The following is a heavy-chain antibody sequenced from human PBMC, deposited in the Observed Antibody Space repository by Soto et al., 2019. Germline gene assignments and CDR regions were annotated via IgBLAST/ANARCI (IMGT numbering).Heavy chain of an antibody. D-gene: IGHD5-12*01. V-gene: IGHV2-5*02. Sequence: QITLKESGPTLVKPTQTLTLTCTFSGFSLSSTRVAVGWIRQPPGKALEWLALIYWDDDKRYSPFLKSRLTITKDTSKNQVVLTLTNMDPVDTAAYYCAPSLVAVLGYYFAYWGKGTLVTVSS. CDR3: APSLVAVLGYYFAY. CDR2: IYWDDDK. J-gene: IGHJ4*02. CDR1: GFSLSSTRVA.